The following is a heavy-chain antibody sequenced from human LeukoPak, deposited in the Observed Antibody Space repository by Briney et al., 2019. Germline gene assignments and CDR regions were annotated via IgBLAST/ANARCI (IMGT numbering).Heavy chain of an antibody. CDR1: GYTFTGYY. CDR2: INPNSGGT. CDR3: ALNAYCSSNSCWGNYYYYYMDF. Sequence: ASVTVSCKASGYTFTGYYMHWVRQAPGQGLEWMGWINPNSGGTNYAQKFQGWVIMTRDTSISTAYMELSRLRSDDTAVYYCALNAYCSSNSCWGNYYYYYMDFWGKGTTVTVSS. J-gene: IGHJ6*03. V-gene: IGHV1-2*04. D-gene: IGHD2-2*01.